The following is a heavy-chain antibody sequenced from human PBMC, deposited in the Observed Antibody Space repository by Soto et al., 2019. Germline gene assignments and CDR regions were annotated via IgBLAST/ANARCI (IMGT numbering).Heavy chain of an antibody. CDR2: TYFRSNWYS. J-gene: IGHJ4*02. CDR1: GDSVSNSYVA. V-gene: IGHV6-1*01. Sequence: PSQTLSLTCAISGDSVSNSYVAWNWIRQSPSIGLEWLGRTYFRSNWYSVYAESVNSRININADTSKNQFSLQLNSMTPEDTAVYYCTGDHDGRFDYWGQGTLVTVSS. CDR3: TGDHDGRFDY.